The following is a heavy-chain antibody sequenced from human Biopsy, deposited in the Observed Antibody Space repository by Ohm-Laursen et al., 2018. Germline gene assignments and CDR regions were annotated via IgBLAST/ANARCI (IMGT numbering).Heavy chain of an antibody. Sequence: GTLSLTCSVSGGSISNNNYYWGWIRQPPGKGMEWIGSIFYRGSTHYKPSLKSRVNISVDTSKNQFSLKLNSVTAADTAVYYCARDYDTSGYYYVSWGQGTLVTVSS. CDR3: ARDYDTSGYYYVS. D-gene: IGHD3-22*01. V-gene: IGHV4-39*01. CDR2: IFYRGST. CDR1: GGSISNNNYY. J-gene: IGHJ5*02.